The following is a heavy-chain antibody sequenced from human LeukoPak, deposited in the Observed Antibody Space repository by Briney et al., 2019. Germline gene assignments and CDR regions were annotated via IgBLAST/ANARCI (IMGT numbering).Heavy chain of an antibody. J-gene: IGHJ4*02. CDR3: ARDRSPRRYLDY. V-gene: IGHV3-21*01. D-gene: IGHD2-2*01. CDR1: RFTFSSYS. Sequence: GGSLRLFCAASRFTFSSYSMNWVRQAPGKGLEWVSSISSSSSYIYYADSVKGRFTISRDNAKNSLYLQMNSLRAEDTAVYYCARDRSPRRYLDYWGQGTLVTVSS. CDR2: ISSSSSYI.